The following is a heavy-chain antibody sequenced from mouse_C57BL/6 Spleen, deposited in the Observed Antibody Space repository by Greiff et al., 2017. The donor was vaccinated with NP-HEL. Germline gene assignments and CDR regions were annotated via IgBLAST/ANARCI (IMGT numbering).Heavy chain of an antibody. V-gene: IGHV1-7*01. CDR3: ADLYGNYVLYAMDY. CDR2: ITPSRGYT. J-gene: IGHJ4*01. D-gene: IGHD2-1*01. Sequence: QVQLQQPGAELAKPGASVTLSCKASGSTFTSYWMHWVKQRPGQGLQWIGYITPSRGYTKYNQTFTDKATLPAVKSSSTSYMQLSSLTYEDSAVYYGADLYGNYVLYAMDYWGQGTSVTVSS. CDR1: GSTFTSYW.